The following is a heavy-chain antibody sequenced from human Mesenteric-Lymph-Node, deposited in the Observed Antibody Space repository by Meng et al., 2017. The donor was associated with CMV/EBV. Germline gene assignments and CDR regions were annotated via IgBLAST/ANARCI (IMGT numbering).Heavy chain of an antibody. CDR2: ITTSSSHT. Sequence: GGSLRLSCAASGFTVSSNYMSWVRQAPGKGLEWVSSITTSSSHTYYADSVKGRFTISRDDAKNSLFLQMSSLRVEDTAMYFCARRPTSGWGQGTLVTVSS. V-gene: IGHV3-21*01. CDR3: ARRPTSG. CDR1: GFTVSSNY. J-gene: IGHJ4*02. D-gene: IGHD3-10*01.